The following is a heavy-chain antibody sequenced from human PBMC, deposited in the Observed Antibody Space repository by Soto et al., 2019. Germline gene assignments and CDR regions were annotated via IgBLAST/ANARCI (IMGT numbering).Heavy chain of an antibody. CDR1: RFTFTRSP. Sequence: PGGSLRLSCAASRFTFTRSPMSWVRQAPVRGLEWVSAISGSGGGTYYADSVRGRFTISRDNSKNTLYLQMNSLRDEDTAIYYCVKRGTVTTDYYGMDVWGQGTTVPVSS. J-gene: IGHJ6*02. V-gene: IGHV3-23*01. CDR2: ISGSGGGT. D-gene: IGHD4-17*01. CDR3: VKRGTVTTDYYGMDV.